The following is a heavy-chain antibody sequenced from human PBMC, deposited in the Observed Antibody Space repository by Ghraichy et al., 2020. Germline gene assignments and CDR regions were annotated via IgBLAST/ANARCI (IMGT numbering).Heavy chain of an antibody. Sequence: SETLSLTCTVSGGSISSSSYYWGWIRQSPGKGLEWIGSIYYSGSTYYNPSLKSRVTISVDTSKNKFSLKLSSVTAADTAVYYCARVGSVVGATTRGDYWGQGTLVTVSS. V-gene: IGHV4-39*07. J-gene: IGHJ4*02. CDR2: IYYSGST. CDR3: ARVGSVVGATTRGDY. D-gene: IGHD1-26*01. CDR1: GGSISSSSYY.